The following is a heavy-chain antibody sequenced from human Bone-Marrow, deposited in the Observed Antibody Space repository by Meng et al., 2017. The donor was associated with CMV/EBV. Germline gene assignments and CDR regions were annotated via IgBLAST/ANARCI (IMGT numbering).Heavy chain of an antibody. Sequence: GESLKISCAASGFAFSRYWMSWVRQAPGKGLQLLGEIRDDGSEAYYVGSVQGRFTMSRDNAKNSLYLQMNSLRAEDTAVYYCARENRATRSSLDYWGQGTLVTVSS. CDR2: IRDDGSEA. V-gene: IGHV3-7*01. CDR3: ARENRATRSSLDY. J-gene: IGHJ4*02. D-gene: IGHD6-13*01. CDR1: GFAFSRYW.